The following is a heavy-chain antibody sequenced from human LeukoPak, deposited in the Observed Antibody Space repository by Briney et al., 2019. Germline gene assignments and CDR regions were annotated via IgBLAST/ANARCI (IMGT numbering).Heavy chain of an antibody. J-gene: IGHJ3*02. Sequence: GGSLRLSCAASSFTFSSYNMNWVRQAPGKGLEWVSSISSSGSYIYYRDSVKGRFTISRDNSKNTLYLQMNSLRAEDTAVYYCARMEEGEHAFDIWGQGTMVTVSS. D-gene: IGHD1-1*01. V-gene: IGHV3-21*01. CDR2: ISSSGSYI. CDR3: ARMEEGEHAFDI. CDR1: SFTFSSYN.